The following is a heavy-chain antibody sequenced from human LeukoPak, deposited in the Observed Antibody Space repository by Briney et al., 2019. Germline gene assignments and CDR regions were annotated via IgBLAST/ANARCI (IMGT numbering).Heavy chain of an antibody. Sequence: SETLSLTCAVSGDSISSDIWWNWVRQPSGKGLEWIGEIWHSGTTNYNPSLKSRVTISVDKSKNQFSLKLNSVTAADTAVYYCMGADYGGHWGRGTLVTVSS. D-gene: IGHD4-17*01. CDR1: GDSISSDIW. J-gene: IGHJ4*02. CDR3: MGADYGGH. V-gene: IGHV4-4*02. CDR2: IWHSGTT.